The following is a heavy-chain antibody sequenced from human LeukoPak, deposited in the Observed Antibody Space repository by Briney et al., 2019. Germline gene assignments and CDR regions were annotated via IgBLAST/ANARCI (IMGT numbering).Heavy chain of an antibody. CDR3: ARGRYGLNYYFDY. D-gene: IGHD5-18*01. Sequence: GGSLRLSCAASGFTFSSYEMNWVRQAPGKGLEWISYVSSSGTTIYDADSVKGRFTISRDNAKNSLYLQMNSLRAEDTAVYYCARGRYGLNYYFDYWGQGTLVTVSS. CDR1: GFTFSSYE. V-gene: IGHV3-48*03. CDR2: VSSSGTTI. J-gene: IGHJ4*02.